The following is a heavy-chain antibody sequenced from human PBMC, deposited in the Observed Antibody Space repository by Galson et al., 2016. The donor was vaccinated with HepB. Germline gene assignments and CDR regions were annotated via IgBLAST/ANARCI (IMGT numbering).Heavy chain of an antibody. V-gene: IGHV3-23*01. D-gene: IGHD2-15*01. CDR2: ISGTSGVT. Sequence: SLRLSCAGSGFIVSDNYMSWVRQAPGKGLEWVSAISGTSGVTYYADSVRGRFTISRDNSKNTLYLQMNSLRAEDTAIYYCAPEDPDIVLVVAANGMGVWGLGTTVTVSS. CDR1: GFIVSDNY. J-gene: IGHJ6*02. CDR3: APEDPDIVLVVAANGMGV.